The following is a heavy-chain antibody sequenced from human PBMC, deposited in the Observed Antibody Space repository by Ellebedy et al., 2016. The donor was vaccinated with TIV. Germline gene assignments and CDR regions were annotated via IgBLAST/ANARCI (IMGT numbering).Heavy chain of an antibody. CDR2: ISSSSSYI. Sequence: GESLKISXAASGFTFSSYSMNWVRQASGKGLEWVSSISSSSSYIYYADSVKGRFTISRDNAKNSLYLQMNSLRAEDTAVYYCARDRMEWELLGDDAFDIWGQGTMVTVSS. V-gene: IGHV3-21*01. J-gene: IGHJ3*02. CDR3: ARDRMEWELLGDDAFDI. D-gene: IGHD1-26*01. CDR1: GFTFSSYS.